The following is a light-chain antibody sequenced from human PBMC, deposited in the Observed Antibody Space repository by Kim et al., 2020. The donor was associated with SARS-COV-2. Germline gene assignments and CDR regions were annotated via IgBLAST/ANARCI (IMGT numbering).Light chain of an antibody. J-gene: IGKJ2*03. CDR1: QSVRYN. CDR2: GAS. Sequence: EIVLTQSPATLSVSPGEGATLSCRASQSVRYNLAWYQQKPGQAPRLLIYGASTRATGIPDRFSGSGSGTDFTLTISSLQSEDFAVYYCQQYNKSPPYGFGQGTKLEI. CDR3: QQYNKSPPYG. V-gene: IGKV3-15*01.